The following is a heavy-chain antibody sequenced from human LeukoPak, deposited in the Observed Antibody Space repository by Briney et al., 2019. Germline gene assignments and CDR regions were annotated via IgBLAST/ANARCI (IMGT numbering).Heavy chain of an antibody. D-gene: IGHD4-11*01. V-gene: IGHV4-31*03. CDR3: ARFTDYTAGGWSDP. Sequence: SETLSLTCTVSGGSISSGGYYWSWIRQHPGTGLEWIGYIYYSGSTYYNPSLKSRVTISVDTSKNQFSLKLSSVTAADTAVYYCARFTDYTAGGWSDPWGQGTLVTVSS. J-gene: IGHJ5*02. CDR1: GGSISSGGYY. CDR2: IYYSGST.